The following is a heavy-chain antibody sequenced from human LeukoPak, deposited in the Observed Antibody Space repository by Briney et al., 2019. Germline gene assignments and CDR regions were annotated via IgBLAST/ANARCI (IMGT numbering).Heavy chain of an antibody. CDR2: VSGSGGST. CDR1: GFTFSSYA. D-gene: IGHD5-18*01. Sequence: HPGGSLRLSCAASGFTFSSYAMSWVRQAPGKGLEWVSAVSGSGGSTYYADSVKGRFTISRDNSKNTLYLQMNSLRAEDTAVYYCAKPLLQLTGDNDYRGQGTLVTVSS. CDR3: AKPLLQLTGDNDY. V-gene: IGHV3-23*01. J-gene: IGHJ4*02.